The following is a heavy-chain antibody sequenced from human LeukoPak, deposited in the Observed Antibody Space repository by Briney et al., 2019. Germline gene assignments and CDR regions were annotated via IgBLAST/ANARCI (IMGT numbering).Heavy chain of an antibody. V-gene: IGHV4-61*02. J-gene: IGHJ4*02. Sequence: SETLSLTCTVSGGSISSGSYYWSWIRQPAGKGLEWIGRIYTSGSTNYNPSLKSRVTISVATSKNQFSLKLSSVTAADTAVYYCTRDNPGMTSTDTWGQGTLVTVSS. CDR3: TRDNPGMTSTDT. D-gene: IGHD1-1*01. CDR1: GGSISSGSYY. CDR2: IYTSGST.